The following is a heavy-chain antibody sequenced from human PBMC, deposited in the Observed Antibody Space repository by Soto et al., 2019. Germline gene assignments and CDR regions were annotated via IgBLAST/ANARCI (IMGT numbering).Heavy chain of an antibody. CDR3: ARGLLRFLGWVYYYYAMDV. V-gene: IGHV3-74*01. CDR2: INSDGSST. Sequence: GGSLRLSCAASGFTFSNYWMYWVRQVPGKGLVWVSRINSDGSSTTYADSVKGRFTISRDNAKNTLYLQMNSLRAEDTAVYYCARGLLRFLGWVYYYYAMDVWGQGTTVTVSS. CDR1: GFTFSNYW. D-gene: IGHD3-3*01. J-gene: IGHJ6*02.